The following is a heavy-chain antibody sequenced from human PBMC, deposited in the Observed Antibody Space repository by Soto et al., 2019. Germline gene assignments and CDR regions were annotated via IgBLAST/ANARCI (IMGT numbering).Heavy chain of an antibody. J-gene: IGHJ6*02. CDR2: INPSGGST. Sequence: LVKVSCKASGYTFTSYYMHWVRQAPGQGLEWMGIINPSGGSTSYAQKFQGRVTMTRDTSTSTVYMELSSLRSEDTAVYYCARDRGGYSSGWYPTYYYYGMDVWGQGTTVTVSS. CDR1: GYTFTSYY. V-gene: IGHV1-46*01. CDR3: ARDRGGYSSGWYPTYYYYGMDV. D-gene: IGHD6-19*01.